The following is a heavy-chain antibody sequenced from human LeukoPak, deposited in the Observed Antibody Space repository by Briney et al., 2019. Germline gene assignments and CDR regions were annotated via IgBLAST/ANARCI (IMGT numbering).Heavy chain of an antibody. CDR1: GYTFTSYG. CDR3: ARRGIYYGSGSYPF. D-gene: IGHD3-10*01. CDR2: ISAYNGNT. V-gene: IGHV1-18*01. J-gene: IGHJ4*02. Sequence: ASVKVSCKASGYTFTSYGISWVRQAPGQGLAWMGWISAYNGNTNYAQKLQGRVTMTTDTSTSTAYMELRSLRSDDTAVYYCARRGIYYGSGSYPFWGQGTLVTVSS.